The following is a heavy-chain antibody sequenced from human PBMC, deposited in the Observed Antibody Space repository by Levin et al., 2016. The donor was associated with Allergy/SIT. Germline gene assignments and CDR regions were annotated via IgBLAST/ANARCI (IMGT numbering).Heavy chain of an antibody. J-gene: IGHJ4*02. CDR2: IYYSGST. CDR1: GGSISSGGYS. D-gene: IGHD5-18*01. CDR3: ARYSRVYSYGLRVGYFDY. V-gene: IGHV4-30-4*07. Sequence: SETLSLTCAVSGGSISSGGYSWSWIRQPPGKGLEWIGYIYYSGSTYYNPSLKSRVTISVDTSKNQFSLKLSSVTAADTAVYYCARYSRVYSYGLRVGYFDYWGQGTLVTVSS.